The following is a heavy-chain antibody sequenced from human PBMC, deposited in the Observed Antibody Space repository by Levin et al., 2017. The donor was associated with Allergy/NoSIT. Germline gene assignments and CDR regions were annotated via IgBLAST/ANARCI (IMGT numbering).Heavy chain of an antibody. CDR1: GGSISSSNYY. D-gene: IGHD3-10*01. CDR3: ARDLVYGSGNPPFDD. V-gene: IGHV4-39*07. J-gene: IGHJ4*02. CDR2: IYYSGST. Sequence: SETLSLTCTVSGGSISSSNYYWGWIRQPPGKGLEWIGSIYYSGSTYYNPSLESRVTISVDTSKNQFSLKLSSVTAADTAVYYCARDLVYGSGNPPFDDWGQGTLVTVSS.